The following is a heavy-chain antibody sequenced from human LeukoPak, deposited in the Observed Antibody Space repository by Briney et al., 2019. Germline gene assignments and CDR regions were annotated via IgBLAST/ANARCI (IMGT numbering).Heavy chain of an antibody. D-gene: IGHD2-2*01. CDR3: ARGLGKVVVVPAAMMDV. Sequence: PGGSLRLSCAASGFTFSSYWMSWVRQAPGKGLEWVANIKQDGSEKYYVDSVKGRFTISRDNAKNSLYLQMNSLRAEDTAVYYCARGLGKVVVVPAAMMDVWGKGTTVTVSS. J-gene: IGHJ6*04. V-gene: IGHV3-7*01. CDR1: GFTFSSYW. CDR2: IKQDGSEK.